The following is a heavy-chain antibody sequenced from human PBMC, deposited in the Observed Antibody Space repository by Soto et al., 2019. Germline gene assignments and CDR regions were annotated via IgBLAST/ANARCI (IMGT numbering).Heavy chain of an antibody. CDR3: ARDFGLHNCFDS. Sequence: QVQLVQSGAEVKKPGSSVKVSCTASGGTFSNFAISWVRQAPGQGLEWMGGINPMFGAADYAQEFQGKVTITADESTSTAYMELSSLRSEDTAMYYCARDFGLHNCFDSWGQGTQVTVSS. CDR1: GGTFSNFA. J-gene: IGHJ5*01. D-gene: IGHD3-3*01. CDR2: INPMFGAA. V-gene: IGHV1-69*01.